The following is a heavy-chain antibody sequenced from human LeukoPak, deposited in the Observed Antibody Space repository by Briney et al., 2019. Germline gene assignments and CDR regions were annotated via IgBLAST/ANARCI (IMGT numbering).Heavy chain of an antibody. CDR2: ISGSGGST. CDR1: GFTFSSYA. V-gene: IGHV3-23*01. D-gene: IGHD1-26*01. J-gene: IGHJ6*03. Sequence: GGSLRLSCAASGFTFSSYAMSWVRQALGKGLEWASAISGSGGSTYYADSVKGRLTISRDNSKNTVYLQMNSLGAEDTAIYYCAKGSGSYYKYYYYMDVWGKGTTVTVSS. CDR3: AKGSGSYYKYYYYMDV.